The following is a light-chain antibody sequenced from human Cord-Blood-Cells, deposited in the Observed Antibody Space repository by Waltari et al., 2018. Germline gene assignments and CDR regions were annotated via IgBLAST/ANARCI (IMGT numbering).Light chain of an antibody. CDR3: QQYGSSPLWT. CDR1: QSVSSSY. J-gene: IGKJ1*01. V-gene: IGKV3-20*01. CDR2: GAS. Sequence: ELVLTQSPGTLSLSPGESATLPCRASQSVSSSYLAWYQQKPGQAPRLLIYGASSRATGIPDRFSGSGSGTDFTLTISRLEPEDFAVYYCQQYGSSPLWTFGQGTKVEIK.